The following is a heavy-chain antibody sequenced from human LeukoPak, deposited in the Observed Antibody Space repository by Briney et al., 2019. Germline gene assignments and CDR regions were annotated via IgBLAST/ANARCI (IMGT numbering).Heavy chain of an antibody. V-gene: IGHV4-4*07. CDR1: GGSISSYY. CDR3: ARDKSVDFWSGYYTLSDY. J-gene: IGHJ4*02. CDR2: IYTSGST. Sequence: SETLSLTCTVSGGSISSYYWSWIRQPAGKGLEWIGRIYTSGSTNYNPSLKSRVTMSVDTSKNQFSLKLSSVTAADTAVYYCARDKSVDFWSGYYTLSDYWGQGTLVTVSS. D-gene: IGHD3-3*01.